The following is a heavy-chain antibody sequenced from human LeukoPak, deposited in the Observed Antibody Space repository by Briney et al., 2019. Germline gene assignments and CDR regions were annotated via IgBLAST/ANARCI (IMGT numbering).Heavy chain of an antibody. CDR2: IKQDGSEK. CDR1: GFTFSSYA. D-gene: IGHD1-1*01. J-gene: IGHJ3*02. CDR3: LLERPDAFDI. V-gene: IGHV3-7*01. Sequence: GGSLRLSCAASGFTFSSYAMSWVRQAPGKGLEWVANIKQDGSEKYYVDSVKGRFTISRDNAKNSLYLQMNSLRAEDTAVYYCLLERPDAFDIWGQGTMVTVSS.